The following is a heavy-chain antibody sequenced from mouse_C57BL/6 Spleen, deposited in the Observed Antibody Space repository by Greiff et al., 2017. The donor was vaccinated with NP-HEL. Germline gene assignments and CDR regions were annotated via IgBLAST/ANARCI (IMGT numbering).Heavy chain of an antibody. D-gene: IGHD2-1*01. CDR2: INPNNGGT. CDR3: ARGGIYYPSFAY. Sequence: EVQLQQSGPELVKPGASVKISCKASGYTFTDYYMNWVKQSHGKSLEWIGDINPNNGGTSYNQKFKGKATLTVDKSSSTAYMELRSLTSEDSAVYYCARGGIYYPSFAYWGQGTLVTVSA. J-gene: IGHJ3*01. V-gene: IGHV1-26*01. CDR1: GYTFTDYY.